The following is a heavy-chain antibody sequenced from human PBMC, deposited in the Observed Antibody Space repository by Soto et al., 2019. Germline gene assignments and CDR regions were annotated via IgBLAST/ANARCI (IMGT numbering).Heavy chain of an antibody. CDR2: ISYDGSNK. J-gene: IGHJ4*02. Sequence: QVQLVESGGGVVQPGRSLRLSCAASGFTFSSYGMHWVRQAPGKGLEWVAIISYDGSNKYYADSVKGRFTISRDNSKNTLYRQMNSLRAEDTAVYYCAKDGDSYYNFWSDYSPFDYWGQGTLVTVSS. CDR1: GFTFSSYG. D-gene: IGHD3-3*01. CDR3: AKDGDSYYNFWSDYSPFDY. V-gene: IGHV3-30*18.